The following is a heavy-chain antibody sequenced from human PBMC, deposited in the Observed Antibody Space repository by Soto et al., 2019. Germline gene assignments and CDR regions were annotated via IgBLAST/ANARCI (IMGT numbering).Heavy chain of an antibody. CDR2: ISSSGSTI. V-gene: IGHV3-48*03. Sequence: EVQLAESGGGLVQPGGSLRLSCAASGFTFSSYEMNWVRQAPGKGLEWVSYISSSGSTIYYADSVKGRFTISRDNGKNSLYLQMNSLRVEDTAVYYCARDLLWGDSSGWRPRFYYHGMDVWGQGTTVTVSS. D-gene: IGHD6-19*01. CDR3: ARDLLWGDSSGWRPRFYYHGMDV. CDR1: GFTFSSYE. J-gene: IGHJ6*02.